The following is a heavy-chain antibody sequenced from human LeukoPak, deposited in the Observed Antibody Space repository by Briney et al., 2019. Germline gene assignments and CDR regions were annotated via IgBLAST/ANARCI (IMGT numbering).Heavy chain of an antibody. V-gene: IGHV3-73*01. Sequence: GGSLRLSCAASGFTFSGSAMHWVRQASGKGLEWVGRIRSKANNYATAYAASVKGRFTISRDDSKNTAYLQLNSLKTDDTAVYFCSSGLSVLRSNNTPVDYWGQGTLVTVSS. J-gene: IGHJ4*02. CDR1: GFTFSGSA. D-gene: IGHD4-17*01. CDR3: SSGLSVLRSNNTPVDY. CDR2: IRSKANNYAT.